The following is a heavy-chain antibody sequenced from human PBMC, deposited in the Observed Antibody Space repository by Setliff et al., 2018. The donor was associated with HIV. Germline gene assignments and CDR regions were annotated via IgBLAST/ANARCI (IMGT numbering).Heavy chain of an antibody. Sequence: SETLSLTCTVSGGSISSETFSWNWIRQPAGKGLEWIGRIYTSGSTDYNPSLKSRVTMSVDTSKNQFSLKLSSVTAADTAVYYCARGGYYYYFGVDVWGQGTKVTVSS. CDR2: IYTSGST. D-gene: IGHD3-16*01. J-gene: IGHJ6*02. CDR1: GGSISSETFS. CDR3: ARGGYYYYFGVDV. V-gene: IGHV4-61*02.